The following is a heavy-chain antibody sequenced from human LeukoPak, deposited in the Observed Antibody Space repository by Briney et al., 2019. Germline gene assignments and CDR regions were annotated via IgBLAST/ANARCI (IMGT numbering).Heavy chain of an antibody. Sequence: SETLSLTCTVSGGSISSYYWSWIRQPPGKGLEWIGHIYYSGSTNYNPSLKSRVTISVDTSKNQFSLKLSSVTAADTAVYYCARHPTEDSGYEFDAFDIWGQGTMATVSS. V-gene: IGHV4-59*08. J-gene: IGHJ3*02. CDR1: GGSISSYY. CDR2: IYYSGST. CDR3: ARHPTEDSGYEFDAFDI. D-gene: IGHD5-12*01.